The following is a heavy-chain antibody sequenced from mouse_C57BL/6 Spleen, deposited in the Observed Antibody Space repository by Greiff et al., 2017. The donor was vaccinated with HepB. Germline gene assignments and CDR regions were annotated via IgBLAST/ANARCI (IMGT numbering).Heavy chain of an antibody. CDR2: INPNNGGT. V-gene: IGHV1-18*01. J-gene: IGHJ3*01. CDR3: ARSYGNYEAWFAY. CDR1: GYTFTDYN. D-gene: IGHD2-1*01. Sequence: EVQLQQSGPELVKPGASVKIPCKASGYTFTDYNMDWVKQSHGKSLEWIGDINPNNGGTIYNQKFKGKATLTVDMSSSTAYMELRSLTSEDTAVYYCARSYGNYEAWFAYWGQGTLVTVSA.